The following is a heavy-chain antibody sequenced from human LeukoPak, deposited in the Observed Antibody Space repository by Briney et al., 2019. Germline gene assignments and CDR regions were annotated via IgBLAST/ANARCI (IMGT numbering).Heavy chain of an antibody. CDR2: ISSSSSYI. CDR3: AKDLREQWLGPREDYYYGMDV. V-gene: IGHV3-21*04. J-gene: IGHJ6*02. CDR1: GFTFSSYS. D-gene: IGHD6-19*01. Sequence: GGSLRLSCAASGFTFSSYSMNWVRQAPGKGLEWVSSISSSSSYIYYADSVKGRFTISRDNAKNSLYLQMNSLRAEDTALYYCAKDLREQWLGPREDYYYGMDVWGQGTTVTVSS.